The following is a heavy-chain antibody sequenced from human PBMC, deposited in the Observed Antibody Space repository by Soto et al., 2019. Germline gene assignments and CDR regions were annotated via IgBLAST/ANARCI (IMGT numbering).Heavy chain of an antibody. CDR1: GGSMTRSGYY. D-gene: IGHD2-2*01. CDR2: VYNNGQT. J-gene: IGHJ4*02. CDR3: ARPKYCSSTICSLVWDY. V-gene: IGHV4-39*07. Sequence: SETLSLTCTVAGGSMTRSGYYWGWIRQPPGNELQYIGSVYNNGQTYYNPSLKSRVTISVDKSKNQFSLKLTSVTAADTAVYYCARPKYCSSTICSLVWDYWGQGTLVTVSS.